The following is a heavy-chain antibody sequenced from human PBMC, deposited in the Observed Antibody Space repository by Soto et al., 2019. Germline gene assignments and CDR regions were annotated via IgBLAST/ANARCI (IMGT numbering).Heavy chain of an antibody. Sequence: EVHLLESGGGLVQPGGSLRLSCAASGFSFSSYAMSWVRQAPGKGLEWVSAISSSGTSTFYADSVRGRFTISRDTSRKTLNLEMNTLRAEDTAFYYGAKESEGANYDFWSGYSFDSWGQGTLVTVAS. CDR1: GFSFSSYA. CDR2: ISSSGTST. V-gene: IGHV3-23*01. CDR3: AKESEGANYDFWSGYSFDS. D-gene: IGHD3-3*01. J-gene: IGHJ4*02.